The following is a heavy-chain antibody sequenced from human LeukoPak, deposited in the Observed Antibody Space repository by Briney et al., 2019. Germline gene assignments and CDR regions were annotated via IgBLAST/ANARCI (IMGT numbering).Heavy chain of an antibody. J-gene: IGHJ4*02. CDR2: IIPIFGTA. CDR1: GGTFSSYA. CDR3: ARTLGYSSSSHLLD. V-gene: IGHV1-69*13. Sequence: ASVKVSCKASGGTFSSYAISWLRQAPGQGLEWMGGIIPIFGTANYAQKFQGRVTITADESTSTAYMELSSLRSEDTAVYYCARTLGYSSSSHLLDWGQGTLVTVSS. D-gene: IGHD6-6*01.